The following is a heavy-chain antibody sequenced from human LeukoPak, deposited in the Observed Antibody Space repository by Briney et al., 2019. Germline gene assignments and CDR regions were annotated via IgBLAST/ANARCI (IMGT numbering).Heavy chain of an antibody. CDR1: GYTFTAYY. Sequence: ASVKVCCKASGYTFTAYYMHWVRQAPGQGLEWMGWINPNSGDTNYAPKCQGRVTMTRDTSISTAYMKLSRLRSDDTAVYYCARDGDIAINWFDPWGQGTLVTVSS. CDR3: ARDGDIAINWFDP. CDR2: INPNSGDT. V-gene: IGHV1-2*02. D-gene: IGHD5-12*01. J-gene: IGHJ5*02.